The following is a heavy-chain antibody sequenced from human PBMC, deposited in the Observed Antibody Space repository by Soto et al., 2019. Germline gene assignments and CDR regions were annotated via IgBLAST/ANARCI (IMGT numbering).Heavy chain of an antibody. V-gene: IGHV3-33*01. D-gene: IGHD5-12*01. Sequence: GGSLRLSCAASGFTFSSYGMHWVRQAPGKGLEWVAVIWYDGSNKYYADSVKGRFTISRDNSKNTLYLQMNSLRAEDTAVYYCARVRYSGYDFYYYGMDVWGQGTTVTVSS. CDR2: IWYDGSNK. CDR1: GFTFSSYG. J-gene: IGHJ6*02. CDR3: ARVRYSGYDFYYYGMDV.